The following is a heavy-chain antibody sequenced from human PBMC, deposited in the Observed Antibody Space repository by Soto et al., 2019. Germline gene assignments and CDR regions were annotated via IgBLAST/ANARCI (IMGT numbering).Heavy chain of an antibody. CDR2: IYPGDSNV. V-gene: IGHV5-51*01. CDR1: EYSFSNFW. D-gene: IGHD6-6*01. CDR3: ARNGKECSTSEGGYNWFDP. J-gene: IGHJ5*02. Sequence: PGESLNISCKGSEYSFSNFWIAWVRQMPGKGLDWIGNIYPGDSNVKYSPSFQGQVTISVDRSIDTAYLQWSSLKASDTAIYYCARNGKECSTSEGGYNWFDPWGQGTLVTVSS.